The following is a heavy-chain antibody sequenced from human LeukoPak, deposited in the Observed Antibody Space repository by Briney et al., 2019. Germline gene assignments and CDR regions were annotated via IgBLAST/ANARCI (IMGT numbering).Heavy chain of an antibody. Sequence: ASVKVSCKASGYTFTSYDINWVRQATGQGLEWMGWMNPNSGNTGYAQKFQGRVTMTRNTSISTAHMELSSLRSEDTAVYYCARGRRYYYDSSGYSGSYYFDYWGQGTLVTVSS. CDR2: MNPNSGNT. D-gene: IGHD3-22*01. CDR1: GYTFTSYD. CDR3: ARGRRYYYDSSGYSGSYYFDY. J-gene: IGHJ4*02. V-gene: IGHV1-8*01.